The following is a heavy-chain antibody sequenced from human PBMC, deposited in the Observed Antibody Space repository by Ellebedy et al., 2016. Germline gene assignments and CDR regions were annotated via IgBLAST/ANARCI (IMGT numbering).Heavy chain of an antibody. D-gene: IGHD5-24*01. CDR1: GFTFSGYG. J-gene: IGHJ3*02. CDR3: ARVLSGRDDYHDAFDM. V-gene: IGHV3-66*01. Sequence: GESLKISXAASGFTFSGYGMSWVRQAPGKGLEWVSILYRGGSTYYADSVKGRFTISRDDSENMLYLQMNRLRAEDTAVYHCARVLSGRDDYHDAFDMWGQGTMVTVSS. CDR2: LYRGGST.